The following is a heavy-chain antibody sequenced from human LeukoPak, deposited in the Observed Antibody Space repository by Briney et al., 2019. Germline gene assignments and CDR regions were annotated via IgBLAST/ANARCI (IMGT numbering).Heavy chain of an antibody. CDR2: ISSGDRT. CDR3: AKDATASPYFLWFDD. Sequence: GGSLRLSCAASGFAFSSHAMNWVRQAPGKGLEWVAGISSGDRTFHAESVKGRFTISRDKSKDTLYLQMNSLRAEDTAVYYCAKDATASPYFLWFDDWGQGTQVIVSS. V-gene: IGHV3-23*01. CDR1: GFAFSSHA. J-gene: IGHJ4*02. D-gene: IGHD3-9*01.